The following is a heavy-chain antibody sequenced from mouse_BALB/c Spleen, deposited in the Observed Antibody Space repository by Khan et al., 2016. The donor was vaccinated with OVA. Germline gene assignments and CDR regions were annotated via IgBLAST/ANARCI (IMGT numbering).Heavy chain of an antibody. V-gene: IGHV1-7*01. CDR1: GYTFTTYW. J-gene: IGHJ2*01. CDR3: TRDRSDY. CDR2: INPTSGYT. Sequence: QVQLKESGAELAKPGASVKMSCKASGYTFTTYWMHWVKQRPGQGLEWIGYINPTSGYTAYNEKFKDRATLSADRSSSTAYMQLSSLTSEDSAVYYCTRDRSDYWGQGTTLTVSS.